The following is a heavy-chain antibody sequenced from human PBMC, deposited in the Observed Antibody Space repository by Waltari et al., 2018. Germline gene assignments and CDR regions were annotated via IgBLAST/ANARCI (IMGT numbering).Heavy chain of an antibody. D-gene: IGHD3-16*01. CDR3: ATHPPAQLGVVLNWFDP. J-gene: IGHJ5*02. CDR1: GGSISSSTLF. V-gene: IGHV4-39*01. Sequence: QLQLQESGPGLVKPSETLSLTCTVSGGSISSSTLFWGWLRQPLGKGQEWIGSIYGSGTTSYNPSFKSRVTISVDTSKNQFSLKVNSVTAEDTAVYYCATHPPAQLGVVLNWFDPWGQGILVTVSS. CDR2: IYGSGTT.